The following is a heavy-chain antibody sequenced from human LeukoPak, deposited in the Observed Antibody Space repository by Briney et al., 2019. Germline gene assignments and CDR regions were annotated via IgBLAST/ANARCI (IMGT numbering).Heavy chain of an antibody. CDR3: AKGSYCSSTSCCPRPNYFDY. CDR2: ISGSGGST. Sequence: PGGSLRLSCAASGFTFSSYAMSWVRQAPGKGLEWVSAISGSGGSTYYADSVKGRFTISRDNSKNTLYLQMNSLRAEDTAVYYCAKGSYCSSTSCCPRPNYFDYWGQGTLVTVSS. CDR1: GFTFSSYA. J-gene: IGHJ4*02. D-gene: IGHD2-2*01. V-gene: IGHV3-23*01.